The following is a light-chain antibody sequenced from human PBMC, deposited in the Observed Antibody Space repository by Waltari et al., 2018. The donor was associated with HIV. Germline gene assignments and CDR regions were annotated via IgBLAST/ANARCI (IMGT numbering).Light chain of an antibody. V-gene: IGLV1-40*01. J-gene: IGLJ3*02. CDR2: ANS. CDR1: SSNIASDYD. CDR3: QSYDSSLSAWV. Sequence: QSVLTQPPSVSRAPGPRVTISCTGSSSNIASDYDVHWYLKLHGTAPKLLIYANSNRPSGVPDRFSGSKSGTSASLAITGLQAEDEADYFCQSYDSSLSAWVFGGGTKLTVL.